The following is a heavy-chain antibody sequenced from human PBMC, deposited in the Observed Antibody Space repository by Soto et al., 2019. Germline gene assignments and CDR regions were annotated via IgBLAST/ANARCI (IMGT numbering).Heavy chain of an antibody. CDR2: IYPSGTT. V-gene: IGHV4-31*03. CDR3: ARVRGNQLLGWFDP. D-gene: IGHD2-2*01. CDR1: GGSISSGGYY. J-gene: IGHJ5*02. Sequence: QVQLQESGPGLVKPSQTLSLTCTVSGGSISSGGYYWSWIRQHPGKGLEWIGYIYPSGTTYYNPSLKSRVTIAVDTSKNQFSLKLTSVTAADTAVYDGARVRGNQLLGWFDPWGQGTLVTVSS.